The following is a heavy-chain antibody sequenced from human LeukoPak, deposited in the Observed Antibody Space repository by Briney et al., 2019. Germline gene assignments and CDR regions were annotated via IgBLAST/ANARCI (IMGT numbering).Heavy chain of an antibody. CDR1: GYSFTNYG. D-gene: IGHD1-26*01. CDR2: INPNSGGT. Sequence: ASVKVSCKTSGYSFTNYGMNWVRQAPGQGLEWMGRINPNSGGTNYAQKFRGRVTLTRDTSTSTAHMELGGLTSDDTAVYYCARGAGYTGNYAGILDYWGQGTLVTVSS. CDR3: ARGAGYTGNYAGILDY. V-gene: IGHV1-2*06. J-gene: IGHJ4*02.